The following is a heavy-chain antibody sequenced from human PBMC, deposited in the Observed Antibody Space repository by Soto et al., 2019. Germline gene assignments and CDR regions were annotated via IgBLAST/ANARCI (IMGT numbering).Heavy chain of an antibody. V-gene: IGHV4-39*01. CDR3: ARLPGSLYYDSSGYRTDY. D-gene: IGHD3-22*01. CDR2: IYYSGST. Sequence: NPSETLSLTCTVSGGSISSSSYYWGWIRQPPGKGLEWIGSIYYSGSTYYNPSLKSRVTISVDTSKNQFSLKLSSVTAADTAVYYCARLPGSLYYDSSGYRTDYWGQGTLVTVS. CDR1: GGSISSSSYY. J-gene: IGHJ4*02.